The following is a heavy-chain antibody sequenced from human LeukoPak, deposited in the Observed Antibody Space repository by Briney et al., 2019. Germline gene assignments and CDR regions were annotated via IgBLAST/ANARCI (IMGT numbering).Heavy chain of an antibody. CDR1: GFTFSNYE. V-gene: IGHV3-48*03. J-gene: IGHJ4*02. CDR2: ISSSGDTI. CDR3: ARVLPYFDY. Sequence: GGSLRLSCAASGFTFSNYEMYGVRQAPGKGLEWVSYISSSGDTIYYADSVKGRFTISRDNAKNSLYLQMNSLRAEDTAVYYCARVLPYFDYWGQGTLVTVSS.